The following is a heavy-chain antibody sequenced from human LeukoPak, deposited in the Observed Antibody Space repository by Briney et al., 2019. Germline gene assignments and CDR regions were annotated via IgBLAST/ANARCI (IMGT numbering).Heavy chain of an antibody. Sequence: PGGSLRLSCAAFGFTLHSCAMSWVRQAPGKGLEWVGLIRTQTYGETREYAASVKGRFSFSRDDSKNITYLRMSSLKTEDTATYYCTLWREDSAGFSPLDFWGQGTLVTVSP. CDR3: TLWREDSAGFSPLDF. D-gene: IGHD1-1*01. CDR1: GFTLHSCA. J-gene: IGHJ4*02. V-gene: IGHV3-49*04. CDR2: IRTQTYGETR.